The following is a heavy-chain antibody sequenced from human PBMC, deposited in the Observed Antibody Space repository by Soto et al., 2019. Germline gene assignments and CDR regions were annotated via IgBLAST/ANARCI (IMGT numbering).Heavy chain of an antibody. V-gene: IGHV1-69*12. CDR3: ARGGRAAAALTRGYYFDY. J-gene: IGHJ4*02. Sequence: QVQLVQSGAEVKKPGSSVKVSCKASGGTFSSYAISWVRQAPGQGLEWMGGIIPIFGTANYAQKFQGRVTITADESTTTAYRELSSVRSEDTAVYYCARGGRAAAALTRGYYFDYWGQGTLVTVSS. CDR2: IIPIFGTA. D-gene: IGHD6-13*01. CDR1: GGTFSSYA.